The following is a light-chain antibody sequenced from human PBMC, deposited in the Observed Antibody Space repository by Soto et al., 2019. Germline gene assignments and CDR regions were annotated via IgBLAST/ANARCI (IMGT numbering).Light chain of an antibody. J-gene: IGKJ1*01. CDR3: QQYDNSVWT. CDR2: GAS. V-gene: IGKV3-20*01. Sequence: EIVLTQSPGTLSLSPGERATLSCRASQSVSNNYLAWYQQKPGQAPRLLIYGASSRATGIPDRFSGRGSGTDFTLIISRLEPEDLAVYYCQQYDNSVWTFGQGTKVDIK. CDR1: QSVSNNY.